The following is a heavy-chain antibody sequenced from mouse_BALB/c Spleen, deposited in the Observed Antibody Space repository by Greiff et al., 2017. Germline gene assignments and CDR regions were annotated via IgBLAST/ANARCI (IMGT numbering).Heavy chain of an antibody. D-gene: IGHD3-2*02. J-gene: IGHJ2*01. V-gene: IGHV5-6*01. CDR1: GFTFSSYG. Sequence: EVQRVESGGDLVKPGGSLKLSCAASGFTFSSYGMSWVRQTPDKRLEWVATISSGGSYTYYPDSVKGRFTISRDNAKNTLYLQMSSLKSEDTAMYYCARQGEANYFDYWGQGTTLTVSS. CDR2: ISSGGSYT. CDR3: ARQGEANYFDY.